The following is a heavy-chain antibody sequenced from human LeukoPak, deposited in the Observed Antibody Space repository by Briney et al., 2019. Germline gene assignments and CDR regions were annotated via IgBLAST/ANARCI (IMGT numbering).Heavy chain of an antibody. CDR1: GGSISSGSYY. J-gene: IGHJ4*02. CDR3: ARSNRQFGADTKDFDY. D-gene: IGHD3-10*01. V-gene: IGHV4-61*02. Sequence: SQTLSLTCTVSGGSISSGSYYWRWIRQPAGKGLEWIGRIYTSGSTNYNPSLKSRVTISVDTSKNQFSLKLSSVTAADTAVYYCARSNRQFGADTKDFDYWGQGTLVTVSS. CDR2: IYTSGST.